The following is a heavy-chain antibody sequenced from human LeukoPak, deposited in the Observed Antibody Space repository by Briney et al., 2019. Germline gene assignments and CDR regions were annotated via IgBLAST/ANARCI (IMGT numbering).Heavy chain of an antibody. D-gene: IGHD2-2*01. CDR2: IIPIFGTA. CDR1: GGTFSSYA. V-gene: IGHV1-69*13. Sequence: SVKVSCKASGGTFSSYAISWVRQAPGQGLEWMGGIIPIFGTANYAQKFQGRVTITADESTSTAYMELSSPRSEDTAVYYCAFFGGYCSSTSCWGYYMDVWGKGTTVTVSS. J-gene: IGHJ6*03. CDR3: AFFGGYCSSTSCWGYYMDV.